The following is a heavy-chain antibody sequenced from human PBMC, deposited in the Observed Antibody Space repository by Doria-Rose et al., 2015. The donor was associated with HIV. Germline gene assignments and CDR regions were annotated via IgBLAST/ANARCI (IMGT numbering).Heavy chain of an antibody. V-gene: IGHV2-26*01. CDR3: ARIKSSRWYHKYYFDF. CDR2: IVSDDDR. CDR1: GVSLSSPGMG. D-gene: IGHD6-13*01. J-gene: IGHJ4*02. Sequence: SGPVLVKPTETLTLTCTVSGVSLSSPGMGVSWIRQPPGKALEWLTNIVSDDDRSYKTYLKIRLTSSRGTSKSQVVLTMTDMDPVDTATYYCARIKSSRWYHKYYFDFWGQGTLVIVSA.